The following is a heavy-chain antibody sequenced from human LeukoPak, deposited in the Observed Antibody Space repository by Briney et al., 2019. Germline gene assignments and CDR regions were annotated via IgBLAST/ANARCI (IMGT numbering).Heavy chain of an antibody. J-gene: IGHJ3*02. Sequence: GGSLRLSCAASGFTFSSYGMHWVRQAPGKGLEWVAFIRYDGSNKYYADSVKGRFTISRDNSKNTLYLQMNSLRAEDTAVYYCAREGDDAFDIWGQGTMVTVSS. V-gene: IGHV3-30*02. CDR1: GFTFSSYG. D-gene: IGHD2-21*01. CDR3: AREGDDAFDI. CDR2: IRYDGSNK.